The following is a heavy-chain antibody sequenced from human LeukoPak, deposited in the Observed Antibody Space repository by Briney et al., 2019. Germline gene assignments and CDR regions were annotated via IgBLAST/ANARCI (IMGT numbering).Heavy chain of an antibody. J-gene: IGHJ5*02. CDR2: INHSGST. CDR1: GGSFSGYY. V-gene: IGHV4-34*01. Sequence: SETLSLTGAVYGGSFSGYYWSWIRQPPGKGLEWIGEINHSGSTNYNPSLKSRVTISVDTSKNQFSLKLSSVTAADTAVYYCARGRPIRGVVVVAASYSRWFDPWGQGTLVTVSS. D-gene: IGHD2-15*01. CDR3: ARGRPIRGVVVVAASYSRWFDP.